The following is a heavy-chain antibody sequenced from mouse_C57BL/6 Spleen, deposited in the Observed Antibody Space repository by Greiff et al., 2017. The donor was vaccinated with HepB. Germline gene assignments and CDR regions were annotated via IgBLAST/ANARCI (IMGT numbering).Heavy chain of an antibody. Sequence: QVQLQQSGAELARPGASVKLSCKASGYTFTSYGISWVKQRTGQGLEWIGEIYPRSGNTYYNEKFKGKATLTADKSSSTAYMELRSLTSEDSAVYFCASPGAGYAIDYWGTGTTVTVAS. V-gene: IGHV1-81*01. J-gene: IGHJ4*01. CDR1: GYTFTSYG. CDR3: ASPGAGYAIDY. CDR2: IYPRSGNT.